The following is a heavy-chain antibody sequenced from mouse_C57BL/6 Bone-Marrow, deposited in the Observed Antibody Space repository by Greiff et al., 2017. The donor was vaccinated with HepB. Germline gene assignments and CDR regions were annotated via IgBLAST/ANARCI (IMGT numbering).Heavy chain of an antibody. CDR1: GYTFTDYE. Sequence: QVQLQQSGAELVRPGASVTLSCKASGYTFTDYEMHWVKQTPVHGLEWIGAIDPETGGTAYNQKFKGKAILTADKSSSTAYMELRSLTSEDSAVYYCTRLLRYRLDYWGQGTTLTVSS. J-gene: IGHJ2*01. CDR3: TRLLRYRLDY. V-gene: IGHV1-15*01. D-gene: IGHD1-1*01. CDR2: IDPETGGT.